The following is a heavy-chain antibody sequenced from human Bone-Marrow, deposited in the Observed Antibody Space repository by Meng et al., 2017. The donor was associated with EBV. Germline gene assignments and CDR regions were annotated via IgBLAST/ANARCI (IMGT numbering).Heavy chain of an antibody. CDR2: ISAYNAHT. J-gene: IGHJ4*02. Sequence: HTGAEVKLPGSALKVSFKVSCYTFGRYGIGWGRQDPGQGFEWMGCISAYNAHTNDAQKLQGRVTMTTDTSTRTTYMELRSLRSDDTAVYYCARDADYGSGSYGVLIDYWGQGTLVTVSS. V-gene: IGHV1-18*01. CDR3: ARDADYGSGSYGVLIDY. D-gene: IGHD3-10*01. CDR1: CYTFGRYG.